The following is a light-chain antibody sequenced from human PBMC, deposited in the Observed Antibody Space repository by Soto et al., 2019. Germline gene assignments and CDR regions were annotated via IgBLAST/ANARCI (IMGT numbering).Light chain of an antibody. J-gene: IGLJ2*01. V-gene: IGLV2-11*01. CDR3: CSYAASYTFL. CDR1: SSDVGGYNY. Sequence: QSALTQPRSVSGSPGQSVTISCTGTSSDVGGYNYVSWYQQHPGKAPKLMIYDVTKRPSGVPDRFSASKSGSTASLTISGLQAEDEADYYCCSYAASYTFLFGGGTKLTVL. CDR2: DVT.